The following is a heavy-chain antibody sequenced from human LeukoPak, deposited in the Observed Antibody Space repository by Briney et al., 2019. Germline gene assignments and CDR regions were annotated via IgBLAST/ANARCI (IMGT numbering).Heavy chain of an antibody. CDR1: GNSISSGDNY. V-gene: IGHV4-61*02. CDR2: IYTSGST. Sequence: SETLSLTCTVSGNSISSGDNYWSWIRQPAGKGLEWIGRIYTSGSTNYNPSLKSRVTISGNTSKNQFSLRLSSVTAADTAVYYCARASYSYDINGWVPFDYWGQGTLVTVSS. D-gene: IGHD3-22*01. CDR3: ARASYSYDINGWVPFDY. J-gene: IGHJ4*02.